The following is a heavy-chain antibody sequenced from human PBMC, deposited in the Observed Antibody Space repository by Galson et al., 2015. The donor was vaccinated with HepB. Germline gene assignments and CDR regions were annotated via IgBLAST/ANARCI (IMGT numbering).Heavy chain of an antibody. CDR2: IYPGDSDI. J-gene: IGHJ6*02. Sequence: QSGAEVKKPGESLKISCKASGYSFITYWIGWVRQMPGKGLEWMGIIYPGDSDIRYNPSFEGQVTISVDKSISTAYLQWNSLKASDTAMYYCARRQIYGGGVYSMDVWGQGTTVTVSS. CDR1: GYSFITYW. D-gene: IGHD2-21*01. CDR3: ARRQIYGGGVYSMDV. V-gene: IGHV5-51*01.